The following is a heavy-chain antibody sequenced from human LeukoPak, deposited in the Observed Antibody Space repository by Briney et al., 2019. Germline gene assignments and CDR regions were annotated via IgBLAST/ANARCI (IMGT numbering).Heavy chain of an antibody. V-gene: IGHV3-7*03. CDR2: IKQDGSAK. Sequence: GGSLRLSCAASGFTFSNYWMHWVRQAPGKGLEWVANIKQDGSAKYYVDSVKGRFTISRDNAKNSLYLQMNSLRAEDTAVYYCARRYFDSWGQGTLVTVSS. CDR3: ARRYFDS. J-gene: IGHJ4*02. CDR1: GFTFSNYW.